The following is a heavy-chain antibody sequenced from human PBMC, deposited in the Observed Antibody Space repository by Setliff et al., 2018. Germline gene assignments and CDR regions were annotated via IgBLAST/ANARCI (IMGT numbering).Heavy chain of an antibody. CDR1: GFILSNYF. J-gene: IGHJ5*02. D-gene: IGHD4-17*01. Sequence: ASVKVSCKAVGFILSNYFMHWVRQAPGQGLEWLGWISPHNGITRYGQKFQGRVTLTSETTTGTVYMELRSLNSDDTAVYYCARDVPLTTVTKNYFGPWGQGTLVTSPQ. V-gene: IGHV1-18*04. CDR3: ARDVPLTTVTKNYFGP. CDR2: ISPHNGIT.